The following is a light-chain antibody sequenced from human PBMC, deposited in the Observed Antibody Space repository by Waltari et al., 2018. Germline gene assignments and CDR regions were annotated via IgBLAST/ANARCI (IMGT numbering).Light chain of an antibody. J-gene: IGLJ1*01. CDR2: EVS. CDR3: CAFAGRGIYV. Sequence: WYQRHPGGAPKLCIYEVSERPSGVSNRFSGSKSGKTASLTISGRQAEDEADYYGCAFAGRGIYVFGTGTQVTVL. V-gene: IGLV2-23*02.